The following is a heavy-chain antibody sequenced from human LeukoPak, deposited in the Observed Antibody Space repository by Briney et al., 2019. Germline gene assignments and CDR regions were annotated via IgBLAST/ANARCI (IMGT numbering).Heavy chain of an antibody. V-gene: IGHV3-7*01. J-gene: IGHJ4*02. CDR2: IKTDGSEK. CDR1: GFTFSNSW. D-gene: IGHD3/OR15-3a*01. CDR3: ARGAWTAYYFDY. Sequence: GGSLRLSCEASGFTFSNSWMTWARQTPGKGLEWVANIKTDGSEKYYVDSVRGRFTISRDNAKNSLYLQMNSLRAEDTAVYYCARGAWTAYYFDYWGQGTLVTVSS.